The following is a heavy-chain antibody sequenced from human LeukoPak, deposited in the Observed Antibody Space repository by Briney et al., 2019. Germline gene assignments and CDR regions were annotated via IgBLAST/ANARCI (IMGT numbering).Heavy chain of an antibody. CDR2: IISDGSIT. D-gene: IGHD3-22*01. J-gene: IGHJ3*02. V-gene: IGHV3-74*01. Sequence: GGSLRLSCAAFGFTFSSYWMHWVRQAPGKGLVWVSRIISDGSITTYADSVKGRFTISRDNAKNTLYLQMNSLRVEDTAVYYCARVVYYYDSSGYPGAFDIWGQGTMVTVSS. CDR1: GFTFSSYW. CDR3: ARVVYYYDSSGYPGAFDI.